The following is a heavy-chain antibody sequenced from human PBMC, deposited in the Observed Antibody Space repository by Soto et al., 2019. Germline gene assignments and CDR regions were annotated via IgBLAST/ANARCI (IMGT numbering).Heavy chain of an antibody. J-gene: IGHJ5*02. CDR3: ASSTMVRGVNPLDWFDP. D-gene: IGHD3-10*01. Sequence: QVQLVQSGAEVKKPGASVKVSCKASGYTFTSYYMHWVRQAPGQGLEWMGIINPSGGSTSYAQKFQGRVTMTRDTSTSTVYMELSSLRSEDTAVYYCASSTMVRGVNPLDWFDPWGQGTLVTVSS. V-gene: IGHV1-46*03. CDR1: GYTFTSYY. CDR2: INPSGGST.